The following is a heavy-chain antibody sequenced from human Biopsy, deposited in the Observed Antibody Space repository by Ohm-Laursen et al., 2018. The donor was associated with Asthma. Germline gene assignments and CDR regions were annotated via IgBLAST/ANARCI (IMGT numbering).Heavy chain of an antibody. CDR2: SDHRGNT. D-gene: IGHD3-3*01. CDR3: ARGPEWSGLDI. J-gene: IGHJ6*02. V-gene: IGHV4-34*01. CDR1: GLSSSAYY. Sequence: GTLSLTCRMYGLSSSAYYWTWIRQTPGKGLEWIGESDHRGNTNTNATLKSRFTISKAKSDNEFSLKMKSVTAADTAIYYCARGPEWSGLDIWGQGTTVTVSS.